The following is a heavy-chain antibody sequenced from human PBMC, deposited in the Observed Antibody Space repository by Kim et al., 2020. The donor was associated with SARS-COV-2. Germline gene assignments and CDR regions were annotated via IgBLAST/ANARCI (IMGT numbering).Heavy chain of an antibody. V-gene: IGHV1-46*01. CDR1: GYTFTSYY. CDR3: ARGGGDSTEPDYYYYGMDV. CDR2: INPSGGST. J-gene: IGHJ6*02. D-gene: IGHD3-10*01. Sequence: ASVKVSCKASGYTFTSYYMHWVRQAPGQGLEWMGIINPSGGSTSYAQKFQGRVTMTRDTSTSTVYMELSSLRYEDTAVYYCARGGGDSTEPDYYYYGMDVWGQGTTVTVSS.